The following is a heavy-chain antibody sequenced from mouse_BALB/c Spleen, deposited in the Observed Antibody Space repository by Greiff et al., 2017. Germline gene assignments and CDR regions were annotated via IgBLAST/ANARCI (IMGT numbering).Heavy chain of an antibody. J-gene: IGHJ4*01. CDR1: GYTFTSYW. Sequence: QVQLQQSGAELAKPGASVKMSCKASGYTFTSYWMHWVKQRPGQGLEWIGYINPSTGYTEYNQKFKDKATLTADKSSSTAYMQLSSLTSEDSAVYYCARRIYYGNYVDAMDYWGQGTSVTVSS. CDR3: ARRIYYGNYVDAMDY. D-gene: IGHD2-1*01. V-gene: IGHV1-7*01. CDR2: INPSTGYT.